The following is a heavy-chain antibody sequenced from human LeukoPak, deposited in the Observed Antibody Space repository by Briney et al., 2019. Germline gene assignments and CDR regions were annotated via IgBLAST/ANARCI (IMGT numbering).Heavy chain of an antibody. V-gene: IGHV3-7*01. CDR2: IKQDGSEK. CDR1: GFTFSSYW. Sequence: PGGSLRLSCAASGFTFSSYWMSWVRQAPGKGLEWVANIKQDGSEKYYVDSVKGRFTISRDNAQNSLYLQMNSLRAEDTAVYYCARDAGGWSAEYHFDYWDQGTLVTVSS. D-gene: IGHD6-19*01. J-gene: IGHJ4*02. CDR3: ARDAGGWSAEYHFDY.